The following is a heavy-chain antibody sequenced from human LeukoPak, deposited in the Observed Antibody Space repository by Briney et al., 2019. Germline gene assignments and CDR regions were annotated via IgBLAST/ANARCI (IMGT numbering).Heavy chain of an antibody. CDR2: IIPIFGTA. Sequence: ASVKVSCKASGGTFSSYAISWVRQAPGQGLEWMGRIIPIFGTANYAQKFQGRVTITTDESTSTAYMELSSLRSEDTAMYYCAREMVRGVIPLPFDYWGQGTLVTVSS. D-gene: IGHD3-10*01. CDR3: AREMVRGVIPLPFDY. V-gene: IGHV1-69*05. CDR1: GGTFSSYA. J-gene: IGHJ4*02.